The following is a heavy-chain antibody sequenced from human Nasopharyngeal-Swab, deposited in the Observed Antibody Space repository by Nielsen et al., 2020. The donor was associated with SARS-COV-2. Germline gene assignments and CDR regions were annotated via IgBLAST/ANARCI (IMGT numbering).Heavy chain of an antibody. CDR3: TRWGYNYTY. J-gene: IGHJ4*02. CDR2: IIPVFGTI. CDR1: GTTLSTFG. Sequence: SVKVSCKSSGTTLSTFGLSWVRQAPGQGLEWVGGIIPVFGTINYAQRFLGRVTITADESTTTAYMDLRGLRADDTAIYYCTRWGYNYTYGGQGTLVTVSS. D-gene: IGHD5-24*01. V-gene: IGHV1-69*13.